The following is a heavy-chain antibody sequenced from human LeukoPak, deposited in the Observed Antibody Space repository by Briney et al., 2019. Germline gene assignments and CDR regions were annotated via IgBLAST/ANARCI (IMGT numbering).Heavy chain of an antibody. CDR3: AKDLNDSSGYYYRGAFDI. CDR2: ISWNSGSI. CDR1: GFTLGDCA. D-gene: IGHD3-22*01. J-gene: IGHJ3*02. V-gene: IGHV3-9*01. Sequence: GGSPRLFCGAPGFTLGDCATQWAPQAQKKGLEWVSGISWNSGSIGYADSVKGRFTISRDNAKNSLYLQMNSLRAEDTALYYCAKDLNDSSGYYYRGAFDIWGQGTMVTVSS.